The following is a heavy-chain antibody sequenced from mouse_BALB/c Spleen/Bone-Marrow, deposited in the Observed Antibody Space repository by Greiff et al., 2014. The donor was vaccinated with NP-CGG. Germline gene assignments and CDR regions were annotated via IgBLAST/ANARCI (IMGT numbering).Heavy chain of an antibody. CDR2: IDPANGNT. V-gene: IGHV14-3*02. J-gene: IGHJ4*01. Sequence: LVESGAELVKPGASVKLSCTASGFNIKDTYMHWVKQRPEQGLEWIGRIDPANGNTKYDPKFQGKATITAETSSNTAYLQLSSLTSEDTAVYYGSSYAMDYWGQGTSVTVSS. CDR1: GFNIKDTY. CDR3: SSYAMDY.